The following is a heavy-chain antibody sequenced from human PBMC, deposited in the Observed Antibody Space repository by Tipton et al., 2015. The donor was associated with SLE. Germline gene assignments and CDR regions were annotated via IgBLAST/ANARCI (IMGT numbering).Heavy chain of an antibody. CDR1: GFTFSSYW. D-gene: IGHD3-22*01. CDR2: IKQDGSEK. J-gene: IGHJ3*02. CDR3: AKDRAGDSSGPDDAFDI. Sequence: SLRLSCAASGFTFSSYWMSWVRQAPGKGLEWVANIKQDGSEKYYVDSVKGRFTISRDNSKNTLYLQMNSLRAEDTAVYYCAKDRAGDSSGPDDAFDIWGQGTMVTVSS. V-gene: IGHV3-7*01.